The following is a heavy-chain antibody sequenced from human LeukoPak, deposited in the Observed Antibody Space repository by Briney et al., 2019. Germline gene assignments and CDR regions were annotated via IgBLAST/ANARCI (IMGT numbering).Heavy chain of an antibody. D-gene: IGHD2-15*01. CDR1: GFTFSSYS. J-gene: IGHJ4*02. V-gene: IGHV3-21*01. CDR3: AREWVDRGYCSRGSCYYFDY. Sequence: GGSLRLSCAASGFTFSSYSMNWVRQAPGKGLEWVSSISSSSSYIYYADSVKGRFTISRDNAKNSLYLQMNSLRAEDTAIYYCAREWVDRGYCSRGSCYYFDYWGQGTLVTVSS. CDR2: ISSSSSYI.